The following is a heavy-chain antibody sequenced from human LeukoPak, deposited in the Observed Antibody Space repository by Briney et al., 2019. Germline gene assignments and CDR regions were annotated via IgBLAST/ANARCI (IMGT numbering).Heavy chain of an antibody. CDR1: GFTFSSYS. CDR2: ISSSSSYI. V-gene: IGHV3-21*01. J-gene: IGHJ4*02. Sequence: GGSLRLSCAASGFTFSSYSMNWVRQAPGKGLEWVSSISSSSSYIYYADSVKGRFTISRDNAKNSLYLQMNSLRAEDTAVYYCARDGSSAPFYGSGSYPVDRGQGTLVTVSS. D-gene: IGHD3-10*01. CDR3: ARDGSSAPFYGSGSYPVD.